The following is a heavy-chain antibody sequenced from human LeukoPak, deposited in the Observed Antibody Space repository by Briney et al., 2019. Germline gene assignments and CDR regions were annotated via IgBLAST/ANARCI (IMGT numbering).Heavy chain of an antibody. CDR3: ARVLSAPPLYDYVWGSYRPYGIDY. J-gene: IGHJ4*02. Sequence: ASVKVSYKASGYTFTSYAMHWVRQAPGQRLEWMGWINAGNGNTKYSQKFQGRVTITRDTSASTAYMELSSLRSEDTAVYYCARVLSAPPLYDYVWGSYRPYGIDYWGQGTLITVSS. CDR1: GYTFTSYA. D-gene: IGHD3-16*02. CDR2: INAGNGNT. V-gene: IGHV1-3*01.